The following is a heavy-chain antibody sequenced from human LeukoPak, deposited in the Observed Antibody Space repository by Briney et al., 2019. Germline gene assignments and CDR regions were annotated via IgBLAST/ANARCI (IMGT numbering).Heavy chain of an antibody. CDR2: IKSKTDVGTT. CDR1: LFSFINAL. V-gene: IGHV3-15*01. Sequence: GGALRLSRAPSLFSFINALISLVPQAPRKGVVWVGRIKSKTDVGTTDHAPLVTGRSTITKVQSKNTPYQQITSLKTQDTSVHYCITDAITGYGMDVWGEGTTVTVSS. J-gene: IGHJ6*04. CDR3: ITDAITGYGMDV. D-gene: IGHD1-14*01.